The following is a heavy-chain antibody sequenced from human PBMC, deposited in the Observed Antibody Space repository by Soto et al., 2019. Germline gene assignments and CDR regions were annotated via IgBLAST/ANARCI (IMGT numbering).Heavy chain of an antibody. CDR1: GFTFSSYG. D-gene: IGHD2-21*02. CDR3: ARGPSVVVTAIGEYFQH. CDR2: IWYDGSNK. V-gene: IGHV3-33*01. J-gene: IGHJ1*01. Sequence: GSLRLSCAASGFTFSSYGMHWVRQAPGKGLEWVAVIWYDGSNKYYADSVKGRFTISRDNSKNTLYLQMNSLRAEDTAVYYCARGPSVVVTAIGEYFQHWGQGTLVTVSS.